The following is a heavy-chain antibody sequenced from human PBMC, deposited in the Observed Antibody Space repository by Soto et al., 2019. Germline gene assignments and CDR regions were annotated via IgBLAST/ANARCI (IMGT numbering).Heavy chain of an antibody. J-gene: IGHJ3*02. CDR3: AWDAPPMIVVVIAGRQAFDI. CDR1: GYTFTSYG. CDR2: ISAYNGNT. Sequence: QVQLVQSGAEVKKPGASVKVSCKASGYTFTSYGISWVRQAPGQGLERMGWISAYNGNTNYAQKLQGRVTMTTDTSRSTAYMELRSRRSDDTAVYYCAWDAPPMIVVVIAGRQAFDIWGQGPMVTVSS. D-gene: IGHD3-22*01. V-gene: IGHV1-18*01.